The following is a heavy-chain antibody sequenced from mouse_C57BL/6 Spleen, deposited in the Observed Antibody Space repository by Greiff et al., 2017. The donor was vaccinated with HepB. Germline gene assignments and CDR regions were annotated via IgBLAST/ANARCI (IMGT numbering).Heavy chain of an antibody. Sequence: QVQLQQSGAELVRPGASVKLSCKASGYTFTSYGMSWVKQRPGQGLEWIGEIYPRSGNTYYNEKFKGKATLTADKSSSTAYMQLRSLTSEDSAVYFCARRKHFNGDFDDWGQGTTLTVAS. V-gene: IGHV1-81*01. CDR2: IYPRSGNT. CDR3: ARRKHFNGDFDD. CDR1: GYTFTSYG. J-gene: IGHJ2*01.